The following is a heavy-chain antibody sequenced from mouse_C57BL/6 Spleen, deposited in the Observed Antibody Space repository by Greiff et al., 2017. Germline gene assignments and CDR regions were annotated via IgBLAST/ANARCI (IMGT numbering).Heavy chain of an antibody. D-gene: IGHD2-5*01. Sequence: QVQLKQPGAELVMPGASVKLSCKASGYTFTSYWMHWVKQRPGQGLEWIGEIDPSDGYTNYNQKFKGKSTLTVDKSSSTAYMQLSSLTSEDCAVYYCALYSNPAWFAYWGQGTLVTVSA. V-gene: IGHV1-69*01. J-gene: IGHJ3*01. CDR2: IDPSDGYT. CDR3: ALYSNPAWFAY. CDR1: GYTFTSYW.